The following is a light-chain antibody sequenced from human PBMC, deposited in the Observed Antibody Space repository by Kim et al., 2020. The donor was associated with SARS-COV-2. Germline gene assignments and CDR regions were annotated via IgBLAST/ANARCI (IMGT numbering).Light chain of an antibody. CDR2: DAS. Sequence: EIVLTQSPATLSLSPGERATLSCRASQSVSSYLAWFQQKPGQAPRLFIYDASNRATGIPARFSGRGAGTDFTLTISSLEPEDFAVYYCQQRSNWPLTFGGGTKVDIK. CDR1: QSVSSY. CDR3: QQRSNWPLT. V-gene: IGKV3-11*01. J-gene: IGKJ4*01.